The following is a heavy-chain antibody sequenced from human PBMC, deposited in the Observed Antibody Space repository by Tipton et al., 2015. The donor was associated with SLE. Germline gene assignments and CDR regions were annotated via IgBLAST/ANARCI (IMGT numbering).Heavy chain of an antibody. D-gene: IGHD5-12*01. CDR1: GFSISSGYY. J-gene: IGHJ4*02. CDR3: ARQVASFDY. Sequence: LRLSCAVSGFSISSGYYWGWIRQSPGKGLEWIGSIYHSGTANYNPSLKSRVTMSVDSSKNEFSLRLSFVTAADTAVYYCARQVASFDYWGQGTLVTVSS. CDR2: IYHSGTA. V-gene: IGHV4-38-2*01.